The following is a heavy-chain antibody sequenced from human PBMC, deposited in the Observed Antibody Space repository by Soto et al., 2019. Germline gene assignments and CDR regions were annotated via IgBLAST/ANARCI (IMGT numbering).Heavy chain of an antibody. J-gene: IGHJ5*02. CDR2: INHSGNT. D-gene: IGHD7-27*01. CDR1: GGSFSGNY. CDR3: ARVPGP. V-gene: IGHV4-34*01. Sequence: PSETLSLTCAVYGGSFSGNYWSWICQPPGKGLEWIGEINHSGNTNYNPSLKSRVTISVDRSKNQFSLKLSSVTAADTAVYYCARVPGPWGQGTLVTVSS.